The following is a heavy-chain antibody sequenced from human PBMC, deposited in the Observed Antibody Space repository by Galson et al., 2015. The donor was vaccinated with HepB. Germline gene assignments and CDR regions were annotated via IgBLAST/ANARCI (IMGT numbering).Heavy chain of an antibody. CDR2: IWYDGSNK. D-gene: IGHD2-2*01. Sequence: SLRLSCAASGFTFSSYGMHWVRQAPGKGLEWVAVIWYDGSNKYYADSVKGRFTISRDNSKNTLYLQMNSLRAEDTAVYYCASGCSTSCYRGDYFDYWGQGTLVTVSS. J-gene: IGHJ4*02. CDR1: GFTFSSYG. CDR3: ASGCSTSCYRGDYFDY. V-gene: IGHV3-33*01.